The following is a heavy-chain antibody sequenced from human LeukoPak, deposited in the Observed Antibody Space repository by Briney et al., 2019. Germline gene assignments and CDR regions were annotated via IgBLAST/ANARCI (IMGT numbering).Heavy chain of an antibody. V-gene: IGHV1-2*02. D-gene: IGHD3-10*01. Sequence: ASVKVSCKASGYTFTGYYMHWVRQAPGQGLERMGWINPNSGGTNYAQKFQGRVTMTRDTSISTAYMELSRLRSDDTAVYYCARAGYYGSGSYYVEYFDYWGQGTLVTVSS. CDR3: ARAGYYGSGSYYVEYFDY. CDR1: GYTFTGYY. CDR2: INPNSGGT. J-gene: IGHJ4*02.